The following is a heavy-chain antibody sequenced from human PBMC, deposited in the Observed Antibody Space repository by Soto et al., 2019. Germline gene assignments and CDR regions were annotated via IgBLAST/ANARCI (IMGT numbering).Heavy chain of an antibody. V-gene: IGHV3-21*01. J-gene: IGHJ4*02. Sequence: GGSLRLSCAASGFTFSSYSMNWVRQAPGKGLEWVSSISSSSSYIYYADSVKGRFTISRDNSKNTLYLQMNSLRAEDTAVYYCARDRGWSLFDYWGQGTLVTVPQ. CDR2: ISSSSSYI. CDR1: GFTFSSYS. D-gene: IGHD6-19*01. CDR3: ARDRGWSLFDY.